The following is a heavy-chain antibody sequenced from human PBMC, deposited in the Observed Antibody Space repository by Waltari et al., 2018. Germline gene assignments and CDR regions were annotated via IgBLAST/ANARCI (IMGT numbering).Heavy chain of an antibody. J-gene: IGHJ3*02. V-gene: IGHV4-39*07. CDR1: GCSISSSSYY. CDR2: ISYSGST. Sequence: QLQLQESGPGLVKPSETLSLTCTVSGCSISSSSYYWGWIRQPPGKGLEWIGSISYSGSTYYNTSHKDRVTIAVDTSKNQFSMKRRSVTAADTAVDYCARDPWAYWGGDCYTDDAFDIWGQGTMVTVSS. CDR3: ARDPWAYWGGDCYTDDAFDI. D-gene: IGHD2-21*01.